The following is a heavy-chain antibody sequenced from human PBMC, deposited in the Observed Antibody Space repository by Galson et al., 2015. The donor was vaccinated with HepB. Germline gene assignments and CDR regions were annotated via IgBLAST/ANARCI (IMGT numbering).Heavy chain of an antibody. J-gene: IGHJ4*02. CDR3: ARISGVLTGCYVFDY. V-gene: IGHV2-70*17. CDR2: IDWDDRK. CDR1: GFSLTTNGMS. D-gene: IGHD3-9*01. Sequence: PALVKPTQTLTLTCTFSGFSLTTNGMSVSWLRQPPGKALEWLARIDWDDRKFHNTSLRTRFTISKDTSKNQVVLTMTNMDPVDTATYYCARISGVLTGCYVFDYWGQGTRVTVSS.